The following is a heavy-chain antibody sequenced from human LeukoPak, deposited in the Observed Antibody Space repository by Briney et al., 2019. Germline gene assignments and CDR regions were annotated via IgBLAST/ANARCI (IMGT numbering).Heavy chain of an antibody. J-gene: IGHJ4*02. V-gene: IGHV1-46*01. CDR2: INPSGGST. Sequence: ASVKVSCTASGYTLTDYYMHWVRQAPGQGLEWMGIINPSGGSTSYAQKFQGRVTMTRDTSTSTVYMELSSLRSEDTAVYYCARGRTTKLGGLDYWGQGTLVTVSS. CDR1: GYTLTDYY. CDR3: ARGRTTKLGGLDY. D-gene: IGHD7-27*01.